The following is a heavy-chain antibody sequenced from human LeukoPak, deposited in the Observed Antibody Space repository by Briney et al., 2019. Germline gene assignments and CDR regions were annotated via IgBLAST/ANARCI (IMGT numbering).Heavy chain of an antibody. CDR2: NTVYNGNS. CDR1: GYTFTSYY. D-gene: IGHD1-1*01. J-gene: IGHJ4*02. CDR3: ARLPGSTNVYFDY. Sequence: ASVKVSCKASGYTFTSYYMHWVRQAPGQGLEWMGWNTVYNGNSNYAQKFQGRVTMTTDTSTSTVYMELRSLRSDDTAVYYCARLPGSTNVYFDYWGQGTLVTVSS. V-gene: IGHV1-18*04.